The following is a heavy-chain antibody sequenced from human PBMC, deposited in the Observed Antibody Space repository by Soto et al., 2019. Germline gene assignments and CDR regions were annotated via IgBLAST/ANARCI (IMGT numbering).Heavy chain of an antibody. CDR1: GYSFTSYC. CDR2: IDPSDSYT. D-gene: IGHD2-2*01. CDR3: ARLWYCSSTSCYGSDAFDI. J-gene: IGHJ3*02. V-gene: IGHV5-10-1*01. Sequence: GESLKISCKGSGYSFTSYCISWVRQMPGKGLEWMGRIDPSDSYTNYSPSFQGHVTISADKSISTAYLQWSSLKASDTAMYYCARLWYCSSTSCYGSDAFDIWGQGTMVTVSS.